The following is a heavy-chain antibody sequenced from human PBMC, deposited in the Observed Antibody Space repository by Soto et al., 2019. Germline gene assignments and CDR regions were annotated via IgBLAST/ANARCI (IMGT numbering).Heavy chain of an antibody. V-gene: IGHV3-48*02. Sequence: GGSLRLSCAASGFTFSSYSMNWVRQAPGKGLEWVSYTSSSSSTIYYADSVKGRFTISRDNAKNSLYLQMNSLRDEDTAVYYCARVWYGSGSYDVRYYYYYGMDVWGQGTTVTVSS. CDR1: GFTFSSYS. D-gene: IGHD3-10*01. J-gene: IGHJ6*02. CDR2: TSSSSSTI. CDR3: ARVWYGSGSYDVRYYYYYGMDV.